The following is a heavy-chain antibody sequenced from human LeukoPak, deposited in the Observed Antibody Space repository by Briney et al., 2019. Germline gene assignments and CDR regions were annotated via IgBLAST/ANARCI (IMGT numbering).Heavy chain of an antibody. CDR1: GFTFTSYW. V-gene: IGHV3-74*01. D-gene: IGHD2-21*01. Sequence: QPGGSLRLSCAASGFTFTSYWMHWVRQVPGKGLVWASRIHSDGTSTNYADSVKGRFTISRDNAKNTLYLQMNSLRVEDTAVYYCARGYSVRGDYWGQGTLVTVSS. CDR3: ARGYSVRGDY. CDR2: IHSDGTST. J-gene: IGHJ4*02.